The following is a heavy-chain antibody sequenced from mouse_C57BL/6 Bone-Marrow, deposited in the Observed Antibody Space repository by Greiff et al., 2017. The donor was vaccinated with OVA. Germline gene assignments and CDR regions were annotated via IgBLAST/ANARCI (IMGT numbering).Heavy chain of an antibody. CDR1: GYTFTSYW. D-gene: IGHD1-1*01. CDR3: ARPFITTVVATGYWYFDV. J-gene: IGHJ1*03. V-gene: IGHV1-72*01. Sequence: QVKLQQPGAELVKPGASVKLSCKASGYTFTSYWMHWVKQRPGRGLEWIGRIDPNSGGTKYNEKFKSKATLTVDKPSSTAYMQLSSLTSEDSAVYYCARPFITTVVATGYWYFDVWGTGTTVTVSS. CDR2: IDPNSGGT.